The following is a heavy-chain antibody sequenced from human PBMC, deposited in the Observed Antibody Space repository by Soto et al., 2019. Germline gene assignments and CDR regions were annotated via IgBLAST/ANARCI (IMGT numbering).Heavy chain of an antibody. Sequence: GESLKISCNGSGYSFTSYWICWVRQMPWKGLEWMGIIYPGDSDTRYSPSFQGQVTISADKSISTAYPQWSSLKASDTAMYYCARRRDSNLYGMDVWGQGTTVTVSS. CDR2: IYPGDSDT. J-gene: IGHJ6*02. CDR3: ARRRDSNLYGMDV. CDR1: GYSFTSYW. D-gene: IGHD3-22*01. V-gene: IGHV5-51*01.